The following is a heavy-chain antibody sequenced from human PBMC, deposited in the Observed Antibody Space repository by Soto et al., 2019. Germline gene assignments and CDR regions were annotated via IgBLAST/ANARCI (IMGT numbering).Heavy chain of an antibody. V-gene: IGHV4-59*01. CDR1: GGSFTTYY. J-gene: IGHJ4*02. Sequence: SETLSLTCTVSGGSFTTYYWSWIRQPPGKGPEWIGYIYYSGSTNYNPSLKSRVTISLDTSKNQFSLKLSSVTAADTAVYYCASVKNWNDFDYWGQGTLVTVSS. CDR2: IYYSGST. D-gene: IGHD1-1*01. CDR3: ASVKNWNDFDY.